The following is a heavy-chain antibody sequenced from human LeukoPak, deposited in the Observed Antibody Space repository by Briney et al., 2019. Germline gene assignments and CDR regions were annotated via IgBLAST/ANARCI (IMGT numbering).Heavy chain of an antibody. V-gene: IGHV4-4*07. CDR3: ARGILYYDILTGYLLYYFDY. Sequence: SETLSLTCTVSGGSISSYYWSWIRQPAGKGLEWIGRIYTSGSTNYNPSLKSRVTISVDTSKNQFSLKLSSVTAADTAVYYCARGILYYDILTGYLLYYFDYWGQGTLVTVSS. CDR2: IYTSGST. D-gene: IGHD3-9*01. CDR1: GGSISSYY. J-gene: IGHJ4*02.